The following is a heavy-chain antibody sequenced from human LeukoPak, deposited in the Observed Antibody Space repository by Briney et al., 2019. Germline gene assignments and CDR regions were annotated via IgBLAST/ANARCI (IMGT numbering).Heavy chain of an antibody. CDR1: GFSFHDHG. CDR2: IAADGGVK. J-gene: IGHJ4*02. Sequence: GGSLRLSCAASGFSFHDHGMDWVRQAPGKGPEWVAVIAADGGVKQYADSVKGRFSLSRDNSKNTVSLQMNGLTAEDTAVYYCAREATWGQWYFDLWGQGAPVTVSS. D-gene: IGHD6-19*01. V-gene: IGHV3-30*03. CDR3: AREATWGQWYFDL.